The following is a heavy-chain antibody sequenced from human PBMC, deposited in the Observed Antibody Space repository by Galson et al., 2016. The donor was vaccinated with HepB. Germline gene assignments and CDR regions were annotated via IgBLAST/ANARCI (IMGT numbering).Heavy chain of an antibody. J-gene: IGHJ4*02. V-gene: IGHV4-61*01. CDR2: IYYSGST. CDR3: ASALASSGYYPDY. Sequence: SETLSLTCTVSGGSVNSGSYYWSWIRQPPGKGLEWIGHIYYSGSTNYNPSLKSRVTISLDTSKNQFSLKLTSVTAADTAVYYCASALASSGYYPDYWGQGRLVTGSS. D-gene: IGHD3-22*01. CDR1: GGSVNSGSYY.